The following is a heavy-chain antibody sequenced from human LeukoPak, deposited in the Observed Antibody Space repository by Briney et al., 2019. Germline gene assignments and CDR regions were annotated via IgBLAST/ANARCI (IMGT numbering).Heavy chain of an antibody. Sequence: GGSLRLSCAASGFTFSRYWMSWVRQAPGKGPEWVANIKQDGSEKYYVDSVRGRFTISRDNARTSLYLQMNSLRAEDTAVYYCATHCSSVSCSLATFDIWGQGTMVTVSS. V-gene: IGHV3-7*01. D-gene: IGHD2-2*01. CDR3: ATHCSSVSCSLATFDI. J-gene: IGHJ3*02. CDR2: IKQDGSEK. CDR1: GFTFSRYW.